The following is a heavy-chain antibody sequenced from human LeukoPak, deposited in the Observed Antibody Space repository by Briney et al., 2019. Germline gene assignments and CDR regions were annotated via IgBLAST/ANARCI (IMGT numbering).Heavy chain of an antibody. V-gene: IGHV1-18*01. Sequence: AASVKVSCKASGYTFTRYGSTWVRQAPGQGLEWMGWISAYNGNTDYAQKLQGRVTMTTDTSTSTAYMELRSLRSDDTAVYFCARAYYHDTSSYQGFDFWGQGTLVTVSS. D-gene: IGHD3-22*01. CDR2: ISAYNGNT. CDR1: GYTFTRYG. J-gene: IGHJ4*02. CDR3: ARAYYHDTSSYQGFDF.